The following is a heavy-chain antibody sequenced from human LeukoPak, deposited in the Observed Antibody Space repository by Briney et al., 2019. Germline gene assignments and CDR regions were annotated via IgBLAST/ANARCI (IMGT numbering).Heavy chain of an antibody. Sequence: PGGSLRLSCAASGFTVSSNYMSWVRQAPGKGLEWVLVIYSGGSTYYADSVKGRFTISRDNSKNTLYLQMNSLRAEDTAVYYCAREYSSSLSASSYFDYWGQGTLVTVSS. J-gene: IGHJ4*02. CDR1: GFTVSSNY. D-gene: IGHD6-6*01. V-gene: IGHV3-53*01. CDR3: AREYSSSLSASSYFDY. CDR2: IYSGGST.